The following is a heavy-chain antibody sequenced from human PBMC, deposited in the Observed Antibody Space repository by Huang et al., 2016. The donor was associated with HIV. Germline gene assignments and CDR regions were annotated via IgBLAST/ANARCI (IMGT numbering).Heavy chain of an antibody. V-gene: IGHV1-46*04. D-gene: IGHD2-21*02. CDR2: INLRGGST. CDR1: GYSLITYS. Sequence: QVQLVQSGAEVKKPGASVTVSCKGYGYSLITYSIHWVRPAPGQGLEWMSRINLRGGSTFYAPKLQGRFVRTYDTSTSTVYMEMSNVRSEDTAFDYCARDPRWFYCGDDFYSGAFDYWGQGTLVTVSS. CDR3: ARDPRWFYCGDDFYSGAFDY. J-gene: IGHJ4*02.